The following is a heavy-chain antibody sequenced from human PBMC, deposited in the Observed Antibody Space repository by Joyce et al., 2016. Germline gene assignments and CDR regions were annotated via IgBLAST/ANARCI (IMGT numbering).Heavy chain of an antibody. Sequence: EVQLVESGGGLVKPGGSRRLSCAASGFSFSRYRMNWVRQAPGKGLEWVSSISSSSSDISYADSVKGRFTISRDNAKKSLYLQINSLRAEDTAVYYCARTDYSCSGGSCSLTKFDYWGQGTLVTVSS. CDR1: GFSFSRYR. D-gene: IGHD2-15*01. V-gene: IGHV3-21*01. CDR3: ARTDYSCSGGSCSLTKFDY. J-gene: IGHJ4*02. CDR2: ISSSSSDI.